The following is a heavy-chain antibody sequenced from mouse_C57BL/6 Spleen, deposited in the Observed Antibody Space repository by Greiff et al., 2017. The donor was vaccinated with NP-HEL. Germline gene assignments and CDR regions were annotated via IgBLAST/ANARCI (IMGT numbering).Heavy chain of an antibody. CDR2: IHPNSGST. CDR3: ARSGLLDY. J-gene: IGHJ2*01. Sequence: QVHVKQPGAELVKPGASVKLSCKASGYTFTSYWMHWVKQRPGQGLEWIGMIHPNSGSTNYNEKFKSKATLTVDKSSSTAYMQLSSLTSEDSAVYYCARSGLLDYWGQGTTLTVSS. D-gene: IGHD3-1*01. CDR1: GYTFTSYW. V-gene: IGHV1-64*01.